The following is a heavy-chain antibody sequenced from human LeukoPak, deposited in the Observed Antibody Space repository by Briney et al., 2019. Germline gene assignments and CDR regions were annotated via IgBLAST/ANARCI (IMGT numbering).Heavy chain of an antibody. Sequence: GGSLRLSCAASGFTFSNYNMNWVRQAPGKGLEWVGFIRSKVYGGTPEYAASVKGRFTISRDDSKNTLYLQMNSLKTEDTAVYYCTTTPRYYDILTGSYWAFDIWGQGTMVTVSS. V-gene: IGHV3-49*04. J-gene: IGHJ3*02. CDR1: GFTFSNYN. D-gene: IGHD3-9*01. CDR2: IRSKVYGGTP. CDR3: TTTPRYYDILTGSYWAFDI.